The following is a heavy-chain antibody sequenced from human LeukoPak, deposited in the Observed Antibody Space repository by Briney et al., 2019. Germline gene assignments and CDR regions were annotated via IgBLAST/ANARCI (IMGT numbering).Heavy chain of an antibody. CDR2: ISAYNGNT. D-gene: IGHD1-26*01. J-gene: IGHJ4*02. V-gene: IGHV1-18*01. Sequence: GASVKVSCKASGYTFTSYGISWVRQAPGQGLEWMGWISAYNGNTNYAQKLQGRVTMTTDTSTSTAHMELRSLRSDDTAVYYCARLWELLPLDYWGQGTLVTVSS. CDR3: ARLWELLPLDY. CDR1: GYTFTSYG.